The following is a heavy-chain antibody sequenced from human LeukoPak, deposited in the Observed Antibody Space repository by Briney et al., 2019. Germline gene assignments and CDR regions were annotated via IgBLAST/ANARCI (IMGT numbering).Heavy chain of an antibody. CDR3: AKVDSSGPYFGY. Sequence: PGGSLRLSCAASGFTFSSYAMHWVRQAPGKGLEWVAVISYDGSNKYYADSVKGRFTISRDNSKNTLYLQMNSLRAEDTAVYYCAKVDSSGPYFGYWGQGTLVTVSS. CDR1: GFTFSSYA. CDR2: ISYDGSNK. D-gene: IGHD3-22*01. J-gene: IGHJ4*02. V-gene: IGHV3-30-3*01.